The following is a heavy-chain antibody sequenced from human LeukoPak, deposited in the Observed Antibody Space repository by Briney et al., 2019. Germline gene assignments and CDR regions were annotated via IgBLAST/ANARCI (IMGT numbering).Heavy chain of an antibody. V-gene: IGHV3-11*01. CDR1: GFTFSDYY. Sequence: PGGSLRLSRAASGFTFSDYYMSWIRQAPGKGLEWVSYISSSGSTIYYADSVKGRFTISRDNAKNSLYLQMNSLRAEDTAVYYCARETADIRYFDWLPYGMDVWGQGTTVTVSS. J-gene: IGHJ6*02. D-gene: IGHD3-9*01. CDR3: ARETADIRYFDWLPYGMDV. CDR2: ISSSGSTI.